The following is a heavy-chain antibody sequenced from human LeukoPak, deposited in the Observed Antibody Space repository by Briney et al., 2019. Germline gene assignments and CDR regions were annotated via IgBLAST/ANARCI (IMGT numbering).Heavy chain of an antibody. CDR2: MNPNSGNT. Sequence: ASVKVSFKASGYTFISYDINWVRQATGQGLDWMGWMNPNSGNTGYAQKFQGRVTMTRNTSISTAYMELSSLTSEGTAVYYCARADREYYYDSSGLDNWGQGTLVTVSS. CDR1: GYTFISYD. V-gene: IGHV1-8*01. J-gene: IGHJ4*02. D-gene: IGHD3-22*01. CDR3: ARADREYYYDSSGLDN.